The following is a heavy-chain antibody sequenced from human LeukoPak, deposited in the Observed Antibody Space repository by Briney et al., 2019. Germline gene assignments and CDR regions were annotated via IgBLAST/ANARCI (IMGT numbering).Heavy chain of an antibody. J-gene: IGHJ4*02. CDR2: INHSGST. Sequence: SETLSLTCAVYGGSFSGYYWSWIRQPPGKGLEWIGEINHSGSTNYNPSLKSRVTISVDTSKNQFSLKLSSVTAADTAVYYCAREAAADRYYSDYWGQGTLVTVSS. D-gene: IGHD6-13*01. V-gene: IGHV4-34*01. CDR3: AREAAADRYYSDY. CDR1: GGSFSGYY.